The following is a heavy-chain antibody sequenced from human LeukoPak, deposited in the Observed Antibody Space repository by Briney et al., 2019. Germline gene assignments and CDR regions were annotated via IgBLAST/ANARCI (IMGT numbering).Heavy chain of an antibody. V-gene: IGHV5-51*01. CDR3: ASSGYYDSSGYSYYFDY. D-gene: IGHD3-22*01. CDR1: GYSFTSYW. Sequence: GESLKISCKGSGYSFTSYWIGWVRQMPGKGLEWMGIIYPGDSDTRYSPSFQGQVTISADKSISTAYLQWSSLKASDTAMYYCASSGYYDSSGYSYYFDYWGQGTLVTVSS. J-gene: IGHJ4*02. CDR2: IYPGDSDT.